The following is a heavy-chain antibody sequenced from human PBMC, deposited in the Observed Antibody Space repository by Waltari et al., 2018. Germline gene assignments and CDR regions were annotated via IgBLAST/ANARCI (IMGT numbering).Heavy chain of an antibody. CDR1: GFTFSSSW. D-gene: IGHD1-7*01. V-gene: IGHV3-74*01. CDR2: INRDGSGT. CDR3: ASGNSHAFDL. Sequence: EVQLVESGGGLVQPGGSLRVSCTASGFTFSSSWMHWVRQVPGKGLVWVSRINRDGSGTSYADSAKGRFTISRDNAKNTLFLQMNSLRGEDTAVYYCASGNSHAFDLWGQGTMVTVSS. J-gene: IGHJ3*01.